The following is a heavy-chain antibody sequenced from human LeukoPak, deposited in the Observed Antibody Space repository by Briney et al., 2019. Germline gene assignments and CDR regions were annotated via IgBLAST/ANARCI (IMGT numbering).Heavy chain of an antibody. J-gene: IGHJ4*02. Sequence: PGGSLRLSCAASEFTFSSYALTWVRQAPGKGLEWVSTVSSSGVSTYYADSVKGRFTISRDNSNNTLYLQMNGLRVEDTAVYYCAKVPYVHWYDMDYWGQGTLVTVSS. CDR2: VSSSGVST. D-gene: IGHD1-1*01. CDR3: AKVPYVHWYDMDY. CDR1: EFTFSSYA. V-gene: IGHV3-23*01.